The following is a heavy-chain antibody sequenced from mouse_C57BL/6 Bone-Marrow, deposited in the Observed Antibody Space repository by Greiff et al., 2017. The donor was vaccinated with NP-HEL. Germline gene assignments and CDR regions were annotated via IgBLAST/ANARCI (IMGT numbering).Heavy chain of an antibody. D-gene: IGHD4-1*02. CDR2: IRLKSDNYAT. V-gene: IGHV6-3*01. Sequence: EVKLVESGGGLVQPGGSMKLSCVASGFTFSNYWMNWVRQSPEKGLEWVAQIRLKSDNYATHYAESVKGRFTISRDDSKSSVYLQMNNLRAEDTGIYYCTANWPAWFAYWGQGTLVTVSA. J-gene: IGHJ3*01. CDR3: TANWPAWFAY. CDR1: GFTFSNYW.